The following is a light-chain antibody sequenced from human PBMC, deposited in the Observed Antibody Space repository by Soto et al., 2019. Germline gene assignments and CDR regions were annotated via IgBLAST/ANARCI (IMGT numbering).Light chain of an antibody. Sequence: EIVLTQSPGTLSLSPGERATLSCRASQSVSSSYLAWYQQRPGQAPSLLIFGASNRASAIPDRFSASGSGTDFTLVISRLEPEDFAIYYCQHYGSSAVTFGQGTKLEIK. CDR3: QHYGSSAVT. CDR1: QSVSSSY. CDR2: GAS. V-gene: IGKV3-20*01. J-gene: IGKJ2*01.